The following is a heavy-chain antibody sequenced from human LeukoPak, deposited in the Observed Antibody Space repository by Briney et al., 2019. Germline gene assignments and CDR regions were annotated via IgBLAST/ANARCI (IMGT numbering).Heavy chain of an antibody. CDR2: IYTSGST. Sequence: SETLSLTCTVSGGSISSYYWSWIRQPAGKGLEWIGRIYTSGSTNYNPSLKSRVTMSVDTSKNQFSLKLSSVTAADTAVYSCARDSVYSGYDYYYYYGMDVWGQGTTVTVSS. D-gene: IGHD5-12*01. CDR3: ARDSVYSGYDYYYYYGMDV. J-gene: IGHJ6*02. CDR1: GGSISSYY. V-gene: IGHV4-4*07.